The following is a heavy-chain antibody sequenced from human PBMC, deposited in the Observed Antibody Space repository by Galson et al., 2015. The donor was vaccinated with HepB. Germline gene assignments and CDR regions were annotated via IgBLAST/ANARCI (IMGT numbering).Heavy chain of an antibody. CDR3: ARDLRGVGFDY. CDR2: IYSGGST. V-gene: IGHV3-53*01. J-gene: IGHJ4*02. CDR1: GFTVSSNY. D-gene: IGHD3-10*01. Sequence: SLRLSCAASGFTVSSNYMSWVRQAPGKGLEWVSVIYSGGSTYYADSVKGRFTISRDNSKNTLYLQMNSLRAEDTAVYYCARDLRGVGFDYWGQGTLVTVSS.